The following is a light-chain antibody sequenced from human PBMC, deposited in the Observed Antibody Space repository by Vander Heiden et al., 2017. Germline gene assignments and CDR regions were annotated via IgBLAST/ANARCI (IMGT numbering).Light chain of an antibody. CDR3: NTRDSSGNHNV. J-gene: IGLJ1*01. Sequence: SSEPTQAPPASVALGPTVRVTGHGYSLGGYYASWYQQKPGQAPVLVIYGEDNRPSGVPDRFSGSRSGNTASLTITGAQAEDEADYYCNTRDSSGNHNVFGTGTKVTGL. CDR1: SLGGYY. CDR2: GED. V-gene: IGLV3-19*01.